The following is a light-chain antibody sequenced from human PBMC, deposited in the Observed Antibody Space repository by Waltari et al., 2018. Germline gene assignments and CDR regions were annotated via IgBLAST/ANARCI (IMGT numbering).Light chain of an antibody. Sequence: QSALTQPPSASGSPGQSVTISCTGPSSDVGGYNHFSWYQPHPGKVPKVIIYEVRKRPSGIPERFSGSNSGNTATLTISGTQAMDEADYYCQAWDSSIVVFGGGTKLTVL. CDR3: QAWDSSIVV. CDR1: SSDVGGYNH. V-gene: IGLV2-8*01. CDR2: EVR. J-gene: IGLJ2*01.